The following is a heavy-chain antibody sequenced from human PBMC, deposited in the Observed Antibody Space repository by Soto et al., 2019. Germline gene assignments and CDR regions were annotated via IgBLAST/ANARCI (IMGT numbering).Heavy chain of an antibody. Sequence: QVQLVQSGAEVKKPGSSVKVSCKASGGTFSSYTISWVRQAPGQGLEWMGRIIPILGIANYAQKFQGRVTITADKSTSTVYMELSSLRSEDTAVYYCARGISTGWGTFDYWGQGTLVTVSS. D-gene: IGHD7-27*01. J-gene: IGHJ4*02. V-gene: IGHV1-69*02. CDR1: GGTFSSYT. CDR3: ARGISTGWGTFDY. CDR2: IIPILGIA.